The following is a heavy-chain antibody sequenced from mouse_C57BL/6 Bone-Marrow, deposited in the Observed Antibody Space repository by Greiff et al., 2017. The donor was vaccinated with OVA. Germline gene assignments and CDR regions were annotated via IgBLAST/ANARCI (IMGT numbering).Heavy chain of an antibody. CDR3: ARSITTVVATDAMDY. V-gene: IGHV5-6*01. CDR2: ISSGGSYT. Sequence: VQLQQSGGDLVKPGGSLKLSCAASGFTFSSYGMSWVRQTPDKRLEWVATISSGGSYTYYPDSVKGRFTISRDNAKNTLYLQMSSLKSEDTAMYYCARSITTVVATDAMDYWGQGTSVTVSS. J-gene: IGHJ4*01. D-gene: IGHD1-1*01. CDR1: GFTFSSYG.